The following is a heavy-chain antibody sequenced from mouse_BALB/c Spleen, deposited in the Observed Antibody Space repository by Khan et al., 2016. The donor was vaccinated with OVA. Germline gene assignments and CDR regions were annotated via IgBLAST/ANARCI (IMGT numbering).Heavy chain of an antibody. V-gene: IGHV1-7*01. CDR1: GYTFINYW. J-gene: IGHJ2*01. Sequence: QVQLKQSGAELAKPGASVKMSCKASGYTFINYWILWVKQRPGQGLEWIGNINPSTAYTEYNQNFKDKATLTADKSSRTAYMQQSSLTSEESAVYDGARRGRRWDFDYWGQGTTLTGAS. CDR3: ARRGRRWDFDY. CDR2: INPSTAYT. D-gene: IGHD1-1*01.